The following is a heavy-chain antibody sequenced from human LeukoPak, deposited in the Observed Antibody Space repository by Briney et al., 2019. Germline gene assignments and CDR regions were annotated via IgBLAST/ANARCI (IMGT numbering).Heavy chain of an antibody. CDR2: LSYDGSNK. Sequence: GGSLRLSCAASGFTFSSYGMHWVRQAPGKGLEWVAVLSYDGSNKYYADSVKGRFTISRDNSKNTLYLQMNSLRAEDTAVYYCAKDRIAAADYYFDYWGQGTLVTVSS. V-gene: IGHV3-30*18. CDR3: AKDRIAAADYYFDY. CDR1: GFTFSSYG. J-gene: IGHJ4*02. D-gene: IGHD6-13*01.